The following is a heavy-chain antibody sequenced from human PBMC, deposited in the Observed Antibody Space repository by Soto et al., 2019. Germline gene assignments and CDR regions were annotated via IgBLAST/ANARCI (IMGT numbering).Heavy chain of an antibody. D-gene: IGHD3-3*01. CDR3: ARHNTFGNAAYHAFDV. V-gene: IGHV4-59*02. CDR2: ISFYRSR. J-gene: IGHJ3*01. Sequence: SDTPPPTSSVSVASVRPIYWRWIRQFPGRALQGITYISFYRSRSNNHSLSSRVSISIDTCRNQVYLNLPSVTAADTAVYYCARHNTFGNAAYHAFDVWGQGTVVT. CDR1: VASVRPIY.